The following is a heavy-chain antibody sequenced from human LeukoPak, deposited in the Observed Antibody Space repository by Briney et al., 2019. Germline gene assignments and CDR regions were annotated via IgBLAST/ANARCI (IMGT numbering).Heavy chain of an antibody. CDR3: AKEGYRRGWYPPYYYSGMDV. J-gene: IGHJ6*02. Sequence: PGGSLRLSCAASGFTFDDYAMHWVRQAPGKGLEWVSGISWNSGSIGYADSVKGRFTISRDNAKNSLYLQMNSLRAEDTALYYWAKEGYRRGWYPPYYYSGMDVGGQGATVTVSS. V-gene: IGHV3-9*01. CDR2: ISWNSGSI. D-gene: IGHD6-19*01. CDR1: GFTFDDYA.